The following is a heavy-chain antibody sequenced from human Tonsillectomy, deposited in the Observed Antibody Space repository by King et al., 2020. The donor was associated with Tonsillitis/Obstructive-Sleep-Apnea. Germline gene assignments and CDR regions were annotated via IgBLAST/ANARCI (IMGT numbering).Heavy chain of an antibody. CDR3: ATDGPGDCSGGSCRRHEIYYYGMDV. D-gene: IGHD2-15*01. Sequence: QCQLVQSGAEVKKPGASVKVSCKVSGYTLTELSMHWVRQAPGKGLEWMGGFDPEDGEVIYAQKFQGRVTMTEDTSTDTAYMELSSLKSEDTAVYYCATDGPGDCSGGSCRRHEIYYYGMDVWGQGTTVTVSS. J-gene: IGHJ6*02. V-gene: IGHV1-24*01. CDR1: GYTLTELS. CDR2: FDPEDGEV.